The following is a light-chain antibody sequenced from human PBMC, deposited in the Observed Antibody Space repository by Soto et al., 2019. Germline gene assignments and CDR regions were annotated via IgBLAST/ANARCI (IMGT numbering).Light chain of an antibody. J-gene: IGKJ4*01. CDR1: QGIVSW. Sequence: DIQMTQSPSSVSASVGDRVTMTCRASQGIVSWLAWYQQKPGKAPKLLIYAASNLQSGVPLRFSGSGSGTDFTLTISSLQPEDFATYYCQQTTSFPLTFGGGTKVEIK. CDR2: AAS. V-gene: IGKV1-12*01. CDR3: QQTTSFPLT.